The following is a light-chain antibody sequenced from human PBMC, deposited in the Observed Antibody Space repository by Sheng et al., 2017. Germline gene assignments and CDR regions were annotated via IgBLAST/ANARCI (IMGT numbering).Light chain of an antibody. J-gene: IGLJ3*02. V-gene: IGLV2-23*01. CDR2: EGS. CDR3: CSYAGSGVKV. Sequence: QSALTQPASVSASPGQAITISCTGTSSDVGDYNYVSWYQQHPGKAPKVIIYEGSERPSGVSNRFSGSKSGNTASLTISGLQAEDDADYYCCSYAGSGVKVFGGGTKLTVL. CDR1: SSDVGDYNY.